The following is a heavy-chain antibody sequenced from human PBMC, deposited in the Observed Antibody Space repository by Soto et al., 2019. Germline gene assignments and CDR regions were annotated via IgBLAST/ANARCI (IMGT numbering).Heavy chain of an antibody. CDR3: AKGRGDAY. J-gene: IGHJ4*02. D-gene: IGHD4-17*01. CDR2: INPGGDYT. V-gene: IGHV3-23*01. Sequence: EVQLLESGGGLVQPGGSLRLSCAASGFTFSSYAMSWVRQAPGKGLEWVSVINPGGDYTNYADSVKGRFTISRDNFKNTLYLQMNNLRAEDTAVYYCAKGRGDAYWGQGTLVTVSS. CDR1: GFTFSSYA.